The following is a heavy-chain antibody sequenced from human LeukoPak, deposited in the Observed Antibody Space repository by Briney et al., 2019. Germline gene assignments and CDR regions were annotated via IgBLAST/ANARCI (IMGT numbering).Heavy chain of an antibody. CDR2: IIPIFGTA. J-gene: IGHJ6*03. D-gene: IGHD6-13*01. V-gene: IGHV1-69*05. CDR1: GGTFSSYA. Sequence: RASVKVSCKASGGTFSSYAISWVRQAPGQGLEWMGGIIPIFGTANYAQKFQGRVTITTDESTSTAYMELSSLRSEDTAVYYCASLPSGSSWSPSYYYYMDVGGKGTTVTVSS. CDR3: ASLPSGSSWSPSYYYYMDV.